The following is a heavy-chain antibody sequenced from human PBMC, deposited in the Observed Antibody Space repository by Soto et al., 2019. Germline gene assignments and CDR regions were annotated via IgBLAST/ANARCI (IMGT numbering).Heavy chain of an antibody. Sequence: PGGSLRLSCAASGFTFSSYAMSWFRQAPGKGLERVSAISGSGGSTYYADSVKGRFTISRDNSKNTLYLQMNSLRAEDTAVYYCAKGELPNCSGGSCYGYYCDYWGQGTLVTVSS. CDR1: GFTFSSYA. CDR2: ISGSGGST. V-gene: IGHV3-23*01. D-gene: IGHD2-15*01. J-gene: IGHJ4*02. CDR3: AKGELPNCSGGSCYGYYCDY.